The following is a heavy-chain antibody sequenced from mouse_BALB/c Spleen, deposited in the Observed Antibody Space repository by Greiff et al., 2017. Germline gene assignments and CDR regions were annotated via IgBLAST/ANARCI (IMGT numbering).Heavy chain of an antibody. V-gene: IGHV14-3*02. CDR1: GFNIKDTY. CDR2: IDPANGNT. Sequence: EVKLVESGAELVKPGASVKLSCTASGFNIKDTYMHWVKQRPEQGLEWIGRIDPANGNTKYDPKFQGKATITADTSSNTAYLQLSSLTSEDTAVYYCARNYYGSRYFDYWGQGTTLTVSS. D-gene: IGHD1-1*01. CDR3: ARNYYGSRYFDY. J-gene: IGHJ2*01.